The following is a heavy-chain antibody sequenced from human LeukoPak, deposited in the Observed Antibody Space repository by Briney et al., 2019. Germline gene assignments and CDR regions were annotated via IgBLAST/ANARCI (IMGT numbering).Heavy chain of an antibody. CDR1: GFTFSSYA. CDR2: ISGSGGST. J-gene: IGHJ4*02. D-gene: IGHD3-3*01. CDR3: ARDTYDFWSGYYFDY. V-gene: IGHV3-23*01. Sequence: GGSLRLSCAASGFTFSSYAMSRVRQAPGKGLEWVSAISGSGGSTYYADSVKGRFTISRDNSKNTLYLQMNSLRAEDTAVYYCARDTYDFWSGYYFDYWGQGTPVTVSS.